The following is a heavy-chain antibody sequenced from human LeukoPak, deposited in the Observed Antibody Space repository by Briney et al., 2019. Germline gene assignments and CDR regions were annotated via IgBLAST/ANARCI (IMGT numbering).Heavy chain of an antibody. CDR3: ANLGGSYGGDY. CDR2: IKQDGSEK. D-gene: IGHD1-26*01. J-gene: IGHJ4*02. CDR1: GSTFSSYW. Sequence: GGSLRLSCAASGSTFSSYWMSWVRQAPGKGLEWVANIKQDGSEKYYVDSVKGRFTISRDNAKNSLYLQMNSLRAEDTAVYYCANLGGSYGGDYWGQGTLVTVSS. V-gene: IGHV3-7*01.